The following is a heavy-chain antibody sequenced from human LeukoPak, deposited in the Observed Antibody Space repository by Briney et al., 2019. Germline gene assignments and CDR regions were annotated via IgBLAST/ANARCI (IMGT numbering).Heavy chain of an antibody. CDR2: ISGSGSTI. Sequence: GGSLRLSCAASGFTFSSYEMNWARQAPGKGLEWVSCISGSGSTIYYADSVKGRFTISRDNAKNSLYLQMNSLRAEDTAVYYCARDLNYAFDIWGQGTMVTVSS. V-gene: IGHV3-48*03. CDR3: ARDLNYAFDI. J-gene: IGHJ3*02. CDR1: GFTFSSYE.